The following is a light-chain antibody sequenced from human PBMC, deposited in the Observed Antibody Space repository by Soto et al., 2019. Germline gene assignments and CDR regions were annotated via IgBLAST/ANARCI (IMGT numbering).Light chain of an antibody. CDR1: RSDVGTYNI. J-gene: IGLJ3*02. CDR3: CSYGGSRSVV. Sequence: QSALNQPASVSGSPGQSITISCTGTRSDVGTYNIVSWYQQHAGKAPKLIIYEGSKRPSGVSHRFSGSKSGNTASLTISGLQAEDEAEYYCCSYGGSRSVVFGGWTKLTVL. V-gene: IGLV2-23*01. CDR2: EGS.